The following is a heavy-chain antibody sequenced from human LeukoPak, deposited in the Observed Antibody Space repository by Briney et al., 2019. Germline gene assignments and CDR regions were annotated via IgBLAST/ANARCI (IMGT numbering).Heavy chain of an antibody. D-gene: IGHD2-21*02. J-gene: IGHJ4*02. Sequence: GGSLTLSCALSRFTLSRYGMHWVRHPQGKGLEWVAFISYEGSRQLYADPVKGRFTISRENSKSTLYLQMNSQRAEDTAVYYCAKDLSGGDYGDYFDYGGQGTLVTVSS. V-gene: IGHV3-30*18. CDR1: RFTLSRYG. CDR2: ISYEGSRQ. CDR3: AKDLSGGDYGDYFDY.